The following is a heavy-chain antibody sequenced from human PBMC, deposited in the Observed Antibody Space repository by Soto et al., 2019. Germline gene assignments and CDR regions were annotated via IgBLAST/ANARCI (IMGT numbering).Heavy chain of an antibody. Sequence: SQTLSLTCAISGDSVASNSAAWNWIRQSPSRGLEWLGRTYYRSKWYRDYAVSVNSRITIYPDTSKNRFSLQLNFVTPEDTAVYYCARDQGRSWYFDDWGQGTLVTVSS. J-gene: IGHJ4*02. D-gene: IGHD6-13*01. CDR1: GDSVASNSAA. CDR2: TYYRSKWYR. V-gene: IGHV6-1*01. CDR3: ARDQGRSWYFDD.